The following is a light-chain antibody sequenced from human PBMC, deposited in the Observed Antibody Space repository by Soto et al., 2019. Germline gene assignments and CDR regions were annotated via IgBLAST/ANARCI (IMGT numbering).Light chain of an antibody. CDR3: QLWDSSSDHVV. CDR2: DDR. J-gene: IGLJ2*01. Sequence: SYELTQPPSVSVAPGQTARITCGGNKIGSKIVHWYQQKPGQAPVVVVYDDRDRPSGIPERFSGSNSGNTATLTISSVEAGDEADYYCQLWDSSSDHVVFGGGTKLPVL. V-gene: IGLV3-21*02. CDR1: KIGSKI.